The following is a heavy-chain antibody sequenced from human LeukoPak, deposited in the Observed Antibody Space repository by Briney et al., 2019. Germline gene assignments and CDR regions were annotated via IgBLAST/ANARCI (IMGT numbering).Heavy chain of an antibody. J-gene: IGHJ4*02. Sequence: HPSGTLPLTCALSGGSISRSNWWSWVRQPPGKGLEWIGEIYHSGSTNYNPSLKSRVTISVDKSKNQFSLKLSSVTAADTAVYYCTALIDSSGYYPFDYWGQGTLVTVSS. CDR2: IYHSGST. V-gene: IGHV4-4*02. CDR3: TALIDSSGYYPFDY. CDR1: GGSISRSNW. D-gene: IGHD3-22*01.